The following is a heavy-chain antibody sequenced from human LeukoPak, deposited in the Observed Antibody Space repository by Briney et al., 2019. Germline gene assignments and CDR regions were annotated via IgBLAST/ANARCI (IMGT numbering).Heavy chain of an antibody. Sequence: GGSLRLSCTASGFTFGDYAMSWVRQAPGKGLEWVGFIRSKAYGGTTEYAASVKGRFTISRDDSKSIAYLQMNSLKTEDTAVYYCTKDSSSWKSDAFDIWGQGTVVTVSS. V-gene: IGHV3-49*04. D-gene: IGHD6-13*01. CDR3: TKDSSSWKSDAFDI. CDR2: IRSKAYGGTT. CDR1: GFTFGDYA. J-gene: IGHJ3*02.